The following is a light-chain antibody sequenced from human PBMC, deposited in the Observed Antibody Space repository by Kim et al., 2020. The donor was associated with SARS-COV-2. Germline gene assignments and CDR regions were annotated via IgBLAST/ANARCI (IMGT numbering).Light chain of an antibody. CDR3: QQRGNSWT. CDR1: QSVS. V-gene: IGKV3-11*01. J-gene: IGKJ1*01. Sequence: EIVLAQSPATLSLSPGERATLSCRASQSVSIAWYQQKPGQAPRLLIYDTSSRATGIPARFSGSGSGTDFTLTISSLEPEDFAVYYCQQRGNSWTFGQGTKLEI. CDR2: DTS.